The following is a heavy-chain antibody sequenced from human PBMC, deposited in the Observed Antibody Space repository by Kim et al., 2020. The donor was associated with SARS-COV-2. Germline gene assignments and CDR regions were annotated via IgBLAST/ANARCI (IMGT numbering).Heavy chain of an antibody. D-gene: IGHD3-10*01. CDR1: GGSFSGYY. CDR2: INHSGST. J-gene: IGHJ4*01. Sequence: SETLSLTCAVYGGSFSGYYWSWIRQPPGKGLEWIGEINHSGSTNYNPSLKSRVTISVDTSKNQFSLKLSSVTAADTAVYYCARGRHYYGSGSKYYFDYWG. CDR3: ARGRHYYGSGSKYYFDY. V-gene: IGHV4-34*01.